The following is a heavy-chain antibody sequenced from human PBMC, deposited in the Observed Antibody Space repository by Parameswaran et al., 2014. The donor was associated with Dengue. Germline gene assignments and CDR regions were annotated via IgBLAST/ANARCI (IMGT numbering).Heavy chain of an antibody. CDR3: AGAAPRTYYFDY. Sequence: VRQAPGKGLEWVSYISSRSPYTNYAASVKGRFTISRDNAKNSLYLQMNSLRAEDTAIYYCAGAAPRTYYFDYWGQGALVTVSS. J-gene: IGHJ4*02. CDR2: ISSRSPYT. V-gene: IGHV3-11*03. D-gene: IGHD6-13*01.